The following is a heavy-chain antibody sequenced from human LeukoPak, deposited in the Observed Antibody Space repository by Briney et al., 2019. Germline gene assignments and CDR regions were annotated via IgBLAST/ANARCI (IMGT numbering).Heavy chain of an antibody. CDR1: GDSIRSDSW. D-gene: IGHD6-13*01. CDR2: RYHDGRR. J-gene: IGHJ6*02. Sequence: SETLSLTCAVSGDSIRSDSWWIWVRQAPGKGLEWIGERYHDGRRTYDPSLKSRVSISLDESENQFSLELTSVTAADTAVYFCAREKGYLMEVDVWGQGTTVTVSS. CDR3: AREKGYLMEVDV. V-gene: IGHV4-4*02.